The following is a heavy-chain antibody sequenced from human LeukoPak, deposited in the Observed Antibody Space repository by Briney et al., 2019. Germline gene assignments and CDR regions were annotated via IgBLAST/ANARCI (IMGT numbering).Heavy chain of an antibody. V-gene: IGHV1-3*01. CDR2: INAGNGNT. J-gene: IGHJ4*02. Sequence: ASVKVSCKASGGTFSSYAISWVRQAPGQRLEWMGWINAGNGNTKYSQKFQGRVTITRDTSASTAYMELSSLRSEDTAVYYCARALITMVRGVMIPPLGYWGQGTLVTVSS. D-gene: IGHD3-10*01. CDR3: ARALITMVRGVMIPPLGY. CDR1: GGTFSSYA.